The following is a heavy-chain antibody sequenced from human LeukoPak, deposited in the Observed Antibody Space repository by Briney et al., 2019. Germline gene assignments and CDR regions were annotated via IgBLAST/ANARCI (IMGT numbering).Heavy chain of an antibody. CDR3: ARGAYSSSWEGFCDY. CDR1: GFTFSSYS. J-gene: IGHJ4*02. Sequence: GGSLTLSCAASGFTFSSYSMNWVRQAPGKGLEWVSSISNSSSYIYYADSVKGRFTISRDNAKHLLYLQMNSLTADDAPVYFCARGAYSSSWEGFCDYWGRGTLVTVSS. CDR2: ISNSSSYI. V-gene: IGHV3-21*01. D-gene: IGHD6-13*01.